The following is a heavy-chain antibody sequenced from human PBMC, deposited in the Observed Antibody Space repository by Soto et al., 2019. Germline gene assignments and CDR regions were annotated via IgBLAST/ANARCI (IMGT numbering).Heavy chain of an antibody. V-gene: IGHV1-69*06. CDR2: VIPIFGTP. J-gene: IGHJ4*02. D-gene: IGHD2-15*01. CDR1: GGTFGSYA. Sequence: QVQLVQSGAEVKKPGSSVKVSCKSSGGTFGSYAISWVRQAPGQGLEWMGGVIPIFGTPHYAQKLHGRVPLTADIPTRTAYLELSSLNSADTAVYYCAKIRWTLSLKAEDAIWGQGTGVTVSS. CDR3: AKIRWTLSLKAEDAI.